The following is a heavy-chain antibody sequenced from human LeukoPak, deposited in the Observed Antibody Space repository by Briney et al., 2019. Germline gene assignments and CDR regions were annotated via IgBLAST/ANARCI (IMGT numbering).Heavy chain of an antibody. CDR3: ARRRYYYYGMDV. J-gene: IGHJ6*02. CDR2: IYYSGST. V-gene: IGHV4-59*08. Sequence: GKGLEGIGYIYYSGSTNYNPSLKSRVTISVDTSKNQFSLKLSSVTAADTAVYYCARRRYYYYGMDVWGQGTTVTVSS.